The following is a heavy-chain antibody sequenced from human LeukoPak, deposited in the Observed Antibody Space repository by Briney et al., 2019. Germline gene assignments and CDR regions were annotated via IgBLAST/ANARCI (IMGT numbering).Heavy chain of an antibody. J-gene: IGHJ5*02. V-gene: IGHV4-59*08. CDR2: IYYSGST. CDR3: ARSRDVYKAPYFVP. D-gene: IGHD5-24*01. CDR1: GGSISSYY. Sequence: PSETLSLTCTVSGGSISSYYWSWIRQPPGKGLEWIAYIYYSGSTNYNPSLKSRITISVDTSKNQFSLNLTSVTAADTAVYYCARSRDVYKAPYFVPWGQGTLVTVSS.